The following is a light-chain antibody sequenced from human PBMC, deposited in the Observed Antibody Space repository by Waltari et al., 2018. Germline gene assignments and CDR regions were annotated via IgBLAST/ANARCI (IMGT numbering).Light chain of an antibody. CDR1: SSDIGGYNY. J-gene: IGLJ1*01. Sequence: QSALTQPASVSGSPGQSITISCTGTSSDIGGYNYVSWYQQHPGRVPKLWIYEVSNRPSGVSNRFSGSKSGSTASLTISGLQAEDEADYYCSSYRSSNTQVFGTGTKVTDL. CDR3: SSYRSSNTQV. CDR2: EVS. V-gene: IGLV2-14*01.